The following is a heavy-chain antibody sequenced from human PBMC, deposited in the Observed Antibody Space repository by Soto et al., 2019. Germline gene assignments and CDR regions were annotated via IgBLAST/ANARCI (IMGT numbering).Heavy chain of an antibody. CDR1: GGTFSSYA. J-gene: IGHJ6*02. D-gene: IGHD1-1*01. Sequence: ASVKVSCKASGGTFSSYAINWVRQAPGQGLEWMGGIIPIFGTANYAQKFQGRVTIIADKSTSTAYMELSSLRSEDTAVYYCATETYTRKESDYYGMDVWGQGTTVTVSS. CDR3: ATETYTRKESDYYGMDV. CDR2: IIPIFGTA. V-gene: IGHV1-69*06.